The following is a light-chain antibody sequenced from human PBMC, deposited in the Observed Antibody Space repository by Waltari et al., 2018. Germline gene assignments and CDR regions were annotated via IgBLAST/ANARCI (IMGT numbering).Light chain of an antibody. CDR1: SRDVGGYNY. V-gene: IGLV2-14*03. CDR3: SSYTSTNTWV. CDR2: DVS. Sequence: QSALTQPASVSGSPGQSITISCTGTSRDVGGYNYVTWYQQHPGKAPKLMIFDVSKRPPGVSNRFSGAKSGNTASLTISGLQAEDEAEYHCSSYTSTNTWVFGGGTKLTVL. J-gene: IGLJ3*02.